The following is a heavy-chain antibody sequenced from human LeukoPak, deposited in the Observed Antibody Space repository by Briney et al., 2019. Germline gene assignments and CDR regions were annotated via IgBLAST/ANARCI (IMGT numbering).Heavy chain of an antibody. CDR1: GFTFSVYY. D-gene: IGHD6-19*01. Sequence: GGSLRLSCAASGFTFSVYYISCIRQGPGEWLGWVSYISSSGSTIYYADPVKVRLPISRDNAKTSLYLQMNSLRAEDTAVYYCARDGSSGWYDGWFDPWGQGTLVTVSS. V-gene: IGHV3-11*04. CDR2: ISSSGSTI. CDR3: ARDGSSGWYDGWFDP. J-gene: IGHJ5*02.